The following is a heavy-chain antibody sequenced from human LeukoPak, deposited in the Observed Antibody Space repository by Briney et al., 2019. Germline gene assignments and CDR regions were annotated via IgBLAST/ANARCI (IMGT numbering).Heavy chain of an antibody. CDR1: GFTFSTFG. Sequence: PGGSLRLSCAASGFTFSTFGMSWVRQAPGKGLEWVSSITSGGSYIYYADSLKGRFTISRDNAKNTLYLQMNSLRAEDTAVYYCARGTPSSSGWLYYGMDVWGQGTMVTVSS. D-gene: IGHD6-19*01. J-gene: IGHJ6*02. CDR2: ITSGGSYI. V-gene: IGHV3-21*01. CDR3: ARGTPSSSGWLYYGMDV.